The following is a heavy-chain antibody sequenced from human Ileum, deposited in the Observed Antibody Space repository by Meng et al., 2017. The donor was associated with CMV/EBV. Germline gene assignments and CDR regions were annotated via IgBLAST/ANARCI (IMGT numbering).Heavy chain of an antibody. CDR2: ISSSGSTI. V-gene: IGHV3-11*04. CDR3: ARSIAAAGLDY. Sequence: GESPNTSCAASGLTFSDYYMSWIRQAPGKGLEWVSYISSSGSTIYYADSVKGRFTISRDNAKNSLYLQMNSLRAEDTAVYYCARSIAAAGLDYWGQGTLVTVSS. CDR1: GLTFSDYY. D-gene: IGHD6-13*01. J-gene: IGHJ4*02.